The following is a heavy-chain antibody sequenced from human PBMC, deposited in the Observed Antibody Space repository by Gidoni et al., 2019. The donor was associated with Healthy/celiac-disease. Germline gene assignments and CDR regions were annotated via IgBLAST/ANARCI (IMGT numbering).Heavy chain of an antibody. CDR3: ARVYYDFWSGYSKFDY. CDR1: GGSVGSGGYY. Sequence: QVQLQESGPGLVKPSETLSLTCTVSGGSVGSGGYYWSWIRQPPGKGLEWIGYIYYSGSTNYNPSLKSRVTISVDTSKNQFSLKLSSVTAADTAVYYCARVYYDFWSGYSKFDYWGQGTLVTVSS. J-gene: IGHJ4*02. V-gene: IGHV4-61*08. CDR2: IYYSGST. D-gene: IGHD3-3*01.